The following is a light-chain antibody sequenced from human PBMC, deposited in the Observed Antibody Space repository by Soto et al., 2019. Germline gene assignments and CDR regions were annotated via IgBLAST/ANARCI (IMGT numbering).Light chain of an antibody. J-gene: IGKJ1*01. Sequence: DVPMAPSPTPPSASLGDRVTNTFQASQDIRYYLNWYQQKPGKAPKLLIYDASSLESGVPSRFSGSGSGTEFTLTISSLQPDDFATYYCQHYNSYSEAFGQGTKVDIK. V-gene: IGKV1-5*01. CDR1: QDIRYY. CDR2: DAS. CDR3: QHYNSYSEA.